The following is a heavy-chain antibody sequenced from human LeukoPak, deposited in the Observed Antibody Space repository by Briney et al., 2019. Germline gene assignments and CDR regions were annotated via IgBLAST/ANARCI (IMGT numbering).Heavy chain of an antibody. CDR1: GYTFTGYY. D-gene: IGHD5-12*01. Sequence: ASVKVSCKASGYTFTGYYIHWVRQAPGQGLEWMGWINPNSGGTNYAQKFQGRVTMTRDTSITTAYMELSRLRSDDTAVYYCARESAVPTIPLDYWGQGTPVTVSS. V-gene: IGHV1-2*02. CDR2: INPNSGGT. CDR3: ARESAVPTIPLDY. J-gene: IGHJ4*02.